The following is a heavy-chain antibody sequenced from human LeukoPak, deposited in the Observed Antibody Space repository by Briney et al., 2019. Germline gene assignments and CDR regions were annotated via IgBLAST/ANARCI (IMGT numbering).Heavy chain of an antibody. Sequence: GGSLRLSCAASGFNVSNNYMHWVRQAPGERLEWVSVTYSSGTTYYTDSVKGRFTISRDNSKNTLYLQMNSLRAEDTAVYYCARVTTSGSYKFDNWGQGTLVTVSS. J-gene: IGHJ4*02. CDR3: ARVTTSGSYKFDN. CDR2: TYSSGTT. CDR1: GFNVSNNY. D-gene: IGHD3-10*01. V-gene: IGHV3-66*01.